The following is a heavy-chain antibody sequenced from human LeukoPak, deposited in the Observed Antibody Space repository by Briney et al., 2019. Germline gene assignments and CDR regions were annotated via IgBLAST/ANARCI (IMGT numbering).Heavy chain of an antibody. V-gene: IGHV3-33*01. CDR3: AAEGDALAFDI. J-gene: IGHJ3*02. Sequence: GRSLRLSCAASGFTFSSYGMHWVRQAPGKGLEWVAVIWYDGSNKYYADSVKGRFTISRDNSKNTLYPQMNSLRAEDTAVYYCAAEGDALAFDIWGQGTMVTVSS. CDR2: IWYDGSNK. D-gene: IGHD2-21*02. CDR1: GFTFSSYG.